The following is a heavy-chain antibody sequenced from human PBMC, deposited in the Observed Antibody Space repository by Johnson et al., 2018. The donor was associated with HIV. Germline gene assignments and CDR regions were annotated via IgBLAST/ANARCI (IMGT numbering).Heavy chain of an antibody. J-gene: IGHJ3*02. Sequence: QVQLVESGGGVVQPGGSLRLYCAASGFTFSSYGMHWVRQAPGKGLEWVAVISYDGSNKYYADSVKGRFTISRDNSKNTLYLQMNSLRAEDTAVYYCARATRSSSSGRHDAFDIWGQGTMVTVSS. CDR1: GFTFSSYG. V-gene: IGHV3-30*03. CDR2: ISYDGSNK. CDR3: ARATRSSSSGRHDAFDI. D-gene: IGHD6-6*01.